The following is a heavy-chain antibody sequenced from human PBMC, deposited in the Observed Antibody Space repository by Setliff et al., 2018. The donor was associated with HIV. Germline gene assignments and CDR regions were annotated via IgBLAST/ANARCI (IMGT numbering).Heavy chain of an antibody. CDR3: ARGLPGTYRYSYYYYYMDV. V-gene: IGHV4-34*01. CDR1: GGSFSGYY. CDR2: INHSGST. Sequence: PSETLSLTCAVYGGSFSGYYWSWTRRPPGKGLEWIGEINHSGSTNYNPSLKSRVTISIDTSKNQFSLKVSSVTAADTALYYCARGLPGTYRYSYYYYYMDVWDKGTTVTVSS. D-gene: IGHD3-16*02. J-gene: IGHJ6*03.